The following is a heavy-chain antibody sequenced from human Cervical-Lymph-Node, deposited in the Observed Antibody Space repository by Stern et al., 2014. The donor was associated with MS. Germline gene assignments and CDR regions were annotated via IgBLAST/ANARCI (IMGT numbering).Heavy chain of an antibody. D-gene: IGHD3-10*01. CDR2: IIPIFGTA. J-gene: IGHJ4*02. Sequence: KVVQSGAEVKKPGSSVKVSCKASGGRLSSYAISWVRQVTGQGLEWMGGIIPIFGTANYAQKFQGRVTITADESTSTAYMELSSLRSEDTAVYYCARGYYYGSGSYSYWGQGTLVTVSS. V-gene: IGHV1-69*01. CDR1: GGRLSSYA. CDR3: ARGYYYGSGSYSY.